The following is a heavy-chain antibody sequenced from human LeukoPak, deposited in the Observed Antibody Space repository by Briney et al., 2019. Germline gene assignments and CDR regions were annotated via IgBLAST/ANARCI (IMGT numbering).Heavy chain of an antibody. J-gene: IGHJ1*01. CDR2: INPSGGST. V-gene: IGHV1-46*01. D-gene: IGHD6-13*01. CDR1: GYTFTSYD. Sequence: GASVKVSCKASGYTFTSYDINWVRQAPGQGLEWMGIINPSGGSTSYAQKFQGRVTMTRDTSTSTVYMELSSLRSEDTAVYYCARAAAGPEYFQHWGQGTLVTVSS. CDR3: ARAAAGPEYFQH.